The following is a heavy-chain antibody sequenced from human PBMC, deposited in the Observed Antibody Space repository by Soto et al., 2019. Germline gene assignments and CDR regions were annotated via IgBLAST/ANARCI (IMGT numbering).Heavy chain of an antibody. CDR3: ARARNYYYDSSGYPAAPYYYGMDV. D-gene: IGHD3-22*01. J-gene: IGHJ6*02. CDR2: INPNSGGT. Sequence: ASLKSSYKASGYTFTGYYMHWERQAPGQGLEWMGWINPNSGGTNYAQKFQGRVTMTRDTSISTAYMELSRLRSDDTAVYYCARARNYYYDSSGYPAAPYYYGMDVWGQGTTVTVSS. V-gene: IGHV1-2*02. CDR1: GYTFTGYY.